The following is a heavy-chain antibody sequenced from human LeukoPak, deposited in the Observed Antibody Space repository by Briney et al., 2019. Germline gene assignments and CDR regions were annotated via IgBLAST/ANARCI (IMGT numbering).Heavy chain of an antibody. Sequence: GGSLRLSCVASGFTFRSHHMNWVPQTPGKGLESVATIKPDGREKYYVDSVKGRFTISRDNAKSSLYLQMNSLRAEDTGVYFCARMSSYCDYWGQGTLVTVSS. CDR3: ARMSSYCDY. V-gene: IGHV3-7*01. J-gene: IGHJ4*02. CDR2: IKPDGREK. CDR1: GFTFRSHH. D-gene: IGHD2-2*01.